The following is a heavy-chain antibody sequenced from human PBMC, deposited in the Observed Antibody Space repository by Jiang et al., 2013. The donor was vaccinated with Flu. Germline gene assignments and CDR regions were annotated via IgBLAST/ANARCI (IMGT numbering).Heavy chain of an antibody. CDR2: IYPGDSDT. Sequence: TSYWIGWVRQMPGKGLEWMGIIYPGDSDTRYSPSFQGQVTISADKSISTAYLQWSSLKASDTAMYYCASSIAAAGTEYYGMDVWGQGTTVTVSS. D-gene: IGHD6-13*01. CDR1: TSYW. V-gene: IGHV5-51*01. J-gene: IGHJ6*02. CDR3: ASSIAAAGTEYYGMDV.